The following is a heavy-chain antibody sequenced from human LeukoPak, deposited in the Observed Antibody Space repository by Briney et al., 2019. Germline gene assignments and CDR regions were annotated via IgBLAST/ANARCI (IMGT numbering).Heavy chain of an antibody. Sequence: PSETLSLTCTVSGGSISSYYWSWIRQPPGKGLEWIGYIYTSGSTNYNPSLKSRVTISVDTSKNQFSLKLSSVTAADTAVYYCASRGYSYGSGYYYYMDVWGKGTTVTVSS. V-gene: IGHV4-4*09. J-gene: IGHJ6*03. CDR1: GGSISSYY. CDR3: ASRGYSYGSGYYYYMDV. D-gene: IGHD5-18*01. CDR2: IYTSGST.